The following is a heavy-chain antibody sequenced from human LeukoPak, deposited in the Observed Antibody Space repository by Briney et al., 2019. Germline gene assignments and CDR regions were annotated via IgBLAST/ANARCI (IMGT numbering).Heavy chain of an antibody. CDR3: ARLISDFVGYFDY. CDR1: GGSFSGYY. J-gene: IGHJ4*02. V-gene: IGHV4-34*01. CDR2: INHSGST. D-gene: IGHD3-3*01. Sequence: KTSETLSLTCAVYGGSFSGYYWSWTRQPPGKGLEWIGEINHSGSTNYNPSLKSRVTISVDTSKNQFSLKLSSVTAADTAVYYCARLISDFVGYFDYWGQGTLVTVSS.